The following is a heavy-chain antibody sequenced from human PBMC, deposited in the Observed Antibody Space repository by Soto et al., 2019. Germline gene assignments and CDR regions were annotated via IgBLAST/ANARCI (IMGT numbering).Heavy chain of an antibody. Sequence: PGGSLRLSCAVSEIIFSGYGMHWVRQAPGKGLEWVAVIRFDGSNIHYADSVKGRFTISRDNSKNTLYLQMNSLRAEDTAVYYCAKMGPSIAAPWGQGTLVTVSS. CDR3: AKMGPSIAAP. CDR2: IRFDGSNI. D-gene: IGHD6-13*01. J-gene: IGHJ4*02. V-gene: IGHV3-30*02. CDR1: EIIFSGYG.